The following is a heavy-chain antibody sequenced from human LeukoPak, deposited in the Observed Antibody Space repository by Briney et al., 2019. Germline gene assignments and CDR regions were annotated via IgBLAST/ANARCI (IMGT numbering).Heavy chain of an antibody. V-gene: IGHV4-59*06. CDR2: IYYSGST. Sequence: SETLSLTCTVSGGSVSSYYWSWIRQHPGKGLEWIGYIYYSGSTYYNPSLKSRVTISVDTSKNQFSLKLSSVTAADTAVYYCASIDYYGSGTFDYWGQGTLVTVSS. CDR1: GGSVSSYY. D-gene: IGHD3-10*01. J-gene: IGHJ4*02. CDR3: ASIDYYGSGTFDY.